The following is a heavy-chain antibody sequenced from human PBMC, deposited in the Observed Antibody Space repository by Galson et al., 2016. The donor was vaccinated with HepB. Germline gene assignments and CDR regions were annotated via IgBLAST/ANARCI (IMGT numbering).Heavy chain of an antibody. CDR3: ARRGYFSSGAYGSNYNYDMDV. Sequence: QSGAEVKKPGESLKISCKGSGYSFTSYWIAWVRQRPGKGLEWMGIIYPGDSDTIYSPSFRGQVTMSADKSISTAYLQWSSLKASDTAVYFCARRGYFSSGAYGSNYNYDMDVWGQGTTVTVSS. V-gene: IGHV5-51*01. D-gene: IGHD3-22*01. CDR2: IYPGDSDT. J-gene: IGHJ6*02. CDR1: GYSFTSYW.